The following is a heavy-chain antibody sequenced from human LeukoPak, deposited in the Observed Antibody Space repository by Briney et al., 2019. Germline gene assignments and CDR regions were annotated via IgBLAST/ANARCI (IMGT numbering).Heavy chain of an antibody. J-gene: IGHJ6*02. CDR1: GFTFSSYG. CDR2: ISYDGSNK. V-gene: IGHV3-30*18. CDR3: AKGNTGYSYGYNYYYYGMDV. Sequence: PGGSLRLSCAASGFTFSSYGMHWVRQAPGKGLEWVAVISYDGSNKYYADSVKGRFTISRDNSKNTLYLQMNSLRAEDTAVYYCAKGNTGYSYGYNYYYYGMDVWGQGTTVTVSS. D-gene: IGHD5-18*01.